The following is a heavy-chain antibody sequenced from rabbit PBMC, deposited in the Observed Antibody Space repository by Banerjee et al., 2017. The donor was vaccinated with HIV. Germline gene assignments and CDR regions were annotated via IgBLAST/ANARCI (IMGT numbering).Heavy chain of an antibody. Sequence: QSVEESGGDLVKPGASLTLTCKVSGFTISSNYWICWVRQAPGKGPEWIACIYAGSGVTWYADWVNGRFTISKASSTTVTLQMTSLTAADTATYFCARGYASSSGYSIYYFNLWGQGTLVTVS. D-gene: IGHD1-1*01. CDR1: GFTISSNYW. CDR2: IYAGSGVT. CDR3: ARGYASSSGYSIYYFNL. V-gene: IGHV1S40*01. J-gene: IGHJ4*01.